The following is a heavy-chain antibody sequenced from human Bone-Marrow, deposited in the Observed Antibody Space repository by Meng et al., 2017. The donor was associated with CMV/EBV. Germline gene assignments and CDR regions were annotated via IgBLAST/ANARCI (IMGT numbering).Heavy chain of an antibody. CDR2: ISYDGSNK. V-gene: IGHV3-30*04. CDR3: ARVGSSNLDY. Sequence: GESLKISCAASGFTFSSYAMHWVRQAPGKGLEWVAVISYDGSNKYYADSVKGRFTISRDNSKNTLYLQMNSLRAEDTAVYYCARVGSSNLDYWGQGTRVTGSS. CDR1: GFTFSSYA. J-gene: IGHJ4*02. D-gene: IGHD3-16*01.